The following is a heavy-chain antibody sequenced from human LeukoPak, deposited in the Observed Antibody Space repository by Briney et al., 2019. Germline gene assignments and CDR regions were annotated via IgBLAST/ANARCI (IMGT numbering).Heavy chain of an antibody. V-gene: IGHV5-51*01. D-gene: IGHD3-10*01. J-gene: IGHJ5*02. Sequence: GESLKISCKGSGYRFNTYWIAWVRQMPGKGLEWLGIIYPGDFDTRYSPSFQGQVTISADKSISTAYLQWSSLKASDTAMYYCARTGRDYYGSGSYYYWFDPWGQGTLVTVSS. CDR2: IYPGDFDT. CDR1: GYRFNTYW. CDR3: ARTGRDYYGSGSYYYWFDP.